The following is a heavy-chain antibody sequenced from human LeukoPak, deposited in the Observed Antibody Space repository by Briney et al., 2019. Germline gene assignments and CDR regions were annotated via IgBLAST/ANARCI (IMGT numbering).Heavy chain of an antibody. Sequence: GGSLRLSCAASGFTFSSYGMHWVRQAPGKGLEWVAFIRYDGSNQYYADSVKGRFIISRDNSKNTLYLQMNSLRAEDTAVYYCAKGSFCSSTSCYFGWFDPWGQGTLVTVSS. J-gene: IGHJ5*02. CDR1: GFTFSSYG. D-gene: IGHD2-2*01. V-gene: IGHV3-30*02. CDR3: AKGSFCSSTSCYFGWFDP. CDR2: IRYDGSNQ.